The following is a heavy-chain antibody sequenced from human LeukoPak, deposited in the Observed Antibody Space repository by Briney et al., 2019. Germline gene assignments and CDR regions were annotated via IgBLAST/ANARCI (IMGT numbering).Heavy chain of an antibody. Sequence: SVKVSCKASGGTFSSYAISWVRQAPGQGLEWMGGIIPIFGTANYAQKFQGRVTITADESTSTAYMELSSLRSEDTAVYYCASRYYDSSVLHYYGMDVWGQGTTVTVSS. CDR1: GGTFSSYA. CDR3: ASRYYDSSVLHYYGMDV. D-gene: IGHD3-22*01. J-gene: IGHJ6*02. CDR2: IIPIFGTA. V-gene: IGHV1-69*13.